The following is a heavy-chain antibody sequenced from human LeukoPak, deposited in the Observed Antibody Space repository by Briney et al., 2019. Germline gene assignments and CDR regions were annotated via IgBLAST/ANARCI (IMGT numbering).Heavy chain of an antibody. J-gene: IGHJ4*02. CDR2: IWYDGSIK. CDR3: ARDRNIVVPSGNFDS. D-gene: IGHD2-2*01. CDR1: GFIFNNYG. Sequence: PGGSLRLSCAASGFIFNNYGMQWVRQAPGKGLEWVAGIWYDGSIKHYADSVKGRFTISRDNSKNTVYLQLNSLRAEDTGVYFCARDRNIVVPSGNFDSCGQGIVVTVSS. V-gene: IGHV3-33*01.